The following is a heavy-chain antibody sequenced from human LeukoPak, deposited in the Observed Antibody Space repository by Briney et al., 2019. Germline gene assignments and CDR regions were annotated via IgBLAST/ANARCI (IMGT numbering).Heavy chain of an antibody. CDR1: GYTFTSNG. J-gene: IGHJ4*02. D-gene: IGHD6-19*01. CDR3: ARAVYSSGWSFDY. V-gene: IGHV1-18*01. Sequence: ASGKVSCKASGYTFTSNGISWLRQRHAQGLEWMRWIRAYNGNTNYAQKLQGRVTMTTDTSTSTAYRELRSRRSDDTAVYYCARAVYSSGWSFDYWGQGTLVTVSS. CDR2: IRAYNGNT.